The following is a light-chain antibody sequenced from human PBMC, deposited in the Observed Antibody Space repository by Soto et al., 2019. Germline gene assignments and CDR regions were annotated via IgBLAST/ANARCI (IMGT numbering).Light chain of an antibody. J-gene: IGKJ4*01. Sequence: DIQMTQSPSTLSASVGDRVTITCRASQSISSWLAWYQQKPGKAPKLLIYDASSLESGVPSRFSGSGSGTEFTLTISSLQPDDFATYYCLQDYNYLLTFGGGTKVDIK. V-gene: IGKV1-5*01. CDR2: DAS. CDR3: LQDYNYLLT. CDR1: QSISSW.